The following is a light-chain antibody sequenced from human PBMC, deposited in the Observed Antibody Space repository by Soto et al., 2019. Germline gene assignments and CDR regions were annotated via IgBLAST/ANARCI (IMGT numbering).Light chain of an antibody. CDR3: FSFATTGTRV. Sequence: PATLNGMAAQSITISAAQTRSAIGTHDYATWFQQHPGKAPELMISEVNDGPSGVSDRFSGSKSGNTAYLTISGFQVEGEAEYFCFSFATTGTRVCAPETKGTVL. CDR1: RSAIGTHDY. V-gene: IGLV2-14*01. CDR2: EVN. J-gene: IGLJ1*01.